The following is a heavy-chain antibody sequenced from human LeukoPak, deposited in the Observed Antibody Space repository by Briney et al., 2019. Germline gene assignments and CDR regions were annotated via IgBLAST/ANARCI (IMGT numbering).Heavy chain of an antibody. Sequence: PGGSLRLSCAASGFTFSSYAMHWVRQAPGKGLEWVAVISYDGTNKYYADSVKGRFTISRDNSKNTLYLQMNSLGGEDTAVYSCARAEYSSSWTPAVSGYWGQGTLVTVSS. J-gene: IGHJ4*02. CDR2: ISYDGTNK. CDR1: GFTFSSYA. CDR3: ARAEYSSSWTPAVSGY. V-gene: IGHV3-30-3*01. D-gene: IGHD6-13*01.